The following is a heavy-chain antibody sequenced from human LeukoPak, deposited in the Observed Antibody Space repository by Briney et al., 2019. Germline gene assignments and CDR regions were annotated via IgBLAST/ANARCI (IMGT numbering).Heavy chain of an antibody. V-gene: IGHV3-9*01. CDR3: AKDISSYYYDSSGYNGLASNYYYYGMDV. Sequence: GRSLRLSCAASGFTFDDYAMHWVRQAPGKGLEWVSGISWNSGSIGYADSVKGRFTISRDNAKNSLYLQMNSLRAEDTALFYCAKDISSYYYDSSGYNGLASNYYYYGMDVWGQGTTVTVSS. CDR2: ISWNSGSI. CDR1: GFTFDDYA. D-gene: IGHD3-22*01. J-gene: IGHJ6*02.